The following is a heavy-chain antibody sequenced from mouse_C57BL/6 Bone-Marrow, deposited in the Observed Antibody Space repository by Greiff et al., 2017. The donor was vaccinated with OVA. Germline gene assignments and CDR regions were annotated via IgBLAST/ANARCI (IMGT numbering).Heavy chain of an antibody. Sequence: VQLQQSGAELVRPGASVKLSCTASGFNIKDDYMHWVKQRPEQGLEWIGWIDPENGDTEYASKFQGKATITADTSSNTAYLQLSSLTSEDTAVYYCTTLYYYGSSYYWYFDVWGTGTTVTVSS. CDR3: TTLYYYGSSYYWYFDV. V-gene: IGHV14-4*01. CDR1: GFNIKDDY. J-gene: IGHJ1*03. CDR2: IDPENGDT. D-gene: IGHD1-1*01.